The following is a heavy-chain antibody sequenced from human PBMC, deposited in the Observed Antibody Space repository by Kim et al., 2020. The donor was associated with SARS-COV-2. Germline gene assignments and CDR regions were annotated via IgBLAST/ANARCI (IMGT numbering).Heavy chain of an antibody. Sequence: GGSLRLSCAASGFTFSSYWMSWVRQAPGKGLEWVANIKQDGSEKYYVDSVKGRFTISRDNAKNSLYLQMNSLRAEDTAVYYCARDVLLWFGELLRVPSTGYYGMDVWGQGTTVTVSS. CDR3: ARDVLLWFGELLRVPSTGYYGMDV. CDR2: IKQDGSEK. D-gene: IGHD3-10*01. J-gene: IGHJ6*02. CDR1: GFTFSSYW. V-gene: IGHV3-7*01.